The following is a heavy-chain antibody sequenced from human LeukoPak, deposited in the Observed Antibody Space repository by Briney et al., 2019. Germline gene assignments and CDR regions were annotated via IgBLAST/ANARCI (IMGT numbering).Heavy chain of an antibody. J-gene: IGHJ4*02. Sequence: GESLKISCKGSGYSFTSYWIGWVRQMPGKGLEWMGTIYPGDSDTTYSPSFQGQVTISADKSISTAYLQWSSLKASDTAMYYCARLDYYDSSGYYSFYFRYWGQGTLVTVSS. V-gene: IGHV5-51*01. D-gene: IGHD3-22*01. CDR3: ARLDYYDSSGYYSFYFRY. CDR2: IYPGDSDT. CDR1: GYSFTSYW.